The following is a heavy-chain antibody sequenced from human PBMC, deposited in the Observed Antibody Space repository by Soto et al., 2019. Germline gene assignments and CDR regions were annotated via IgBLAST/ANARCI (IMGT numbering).Heavy chain of an antibody. J-gene: IGHJ6*02. D-gene: IGHD1-7*01. CDR2: INYSGTS. CDR3: ASVPPNSPDYYYFGMDV. CDR1: GGSIRSGDYY. V-gene: IGHV4-30-4*01. Sequence: SETLSLTCTVSGGSIRSGDYYWSWIRQPPGKGLEWIGYINYSGTSHFNPSLMSRVTISLDTSMNQFSLSLNSGTAADTAVYYCASVPPNSPDYYYFGMDVWGQGTTVT.